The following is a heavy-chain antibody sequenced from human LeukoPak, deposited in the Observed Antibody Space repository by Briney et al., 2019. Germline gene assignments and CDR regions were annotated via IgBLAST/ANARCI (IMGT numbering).Heavy chain of an antibody. Sequence: SVKVSCKASGGTSSSYAISWVRQAPGQGLESMGRIIPIFGTANYAQKFQGRVTITTDESTSTAFMELSSLRSEATAVYYCATADSSGWEGYFDYWGQGTLVTVSS. CDR2: IIPIFGTA. V-gene: IGHV1-69*05. D-gene: IGHD6-19*01. CDR1: GGTSSSYA. J-gene: IGHJ4*02. CDR3: ATADSSGWEGYFDY.